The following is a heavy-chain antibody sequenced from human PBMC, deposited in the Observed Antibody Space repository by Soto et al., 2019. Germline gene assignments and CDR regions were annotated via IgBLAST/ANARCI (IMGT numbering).Heavy chain of an antibody. CDR3: TTDAQWGI. CDR2: IKSKKDCGAT. V-gene: IGHV3-15*07. Sequence: GGSLRLSCAASGLTFINAWMNWVRQAPGKGLEWVGRIKSKKDCGATEYSATVKDRFTISRDDSKDTLYLQMNSLKTEDTAMYYCTTDAQWGIWGQGTMVTVSS. J-gene: IGHJ3*02. CDR1: GLTFINAW. D-gene: IGHD7-27*01.